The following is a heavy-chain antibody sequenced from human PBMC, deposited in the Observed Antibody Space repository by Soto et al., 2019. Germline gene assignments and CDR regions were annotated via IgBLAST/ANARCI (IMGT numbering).Heavy chain of an antibody. CDR1: GYTFTSYG. J-gene: IGHJ3*02. V-gene: IGHV1-18*01. CDR3: ARDELVVVVAATITDAFDI. D-gene: IGHD2-15*01. Sequence: ASVKVSCKASGYTFTSYGISWVRQAPGQGLEWMGWISAYNGNTNYAQKLQGRVTMTTDTSTSTAYMELGSLRSDDTAAYYCARDELVVVVAATITDAFDIWGQGTMVTVS. CDR2: ISAYNGNT.